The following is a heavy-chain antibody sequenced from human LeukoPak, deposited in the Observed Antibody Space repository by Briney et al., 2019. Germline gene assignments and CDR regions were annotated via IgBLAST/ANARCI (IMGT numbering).Heavy chain of an antibody. CDR1: GFTFNGYA. J-gene: IGHJ4*02. D-gene: IGHD3-16*01. CDR3: ATQGGNFDY. Sequence: GGSLRLSCAASGFTFNGYAMSWVRQAPGKGLEWVSIISASGGSTYYADSVKGRFTISRDNSKNTLYLQMNSLRAEDTAVYYCATQGGNFDYWGQGTLVTVSS. CDR2: ISASGGST. V-gene: IGHV3-23*01.